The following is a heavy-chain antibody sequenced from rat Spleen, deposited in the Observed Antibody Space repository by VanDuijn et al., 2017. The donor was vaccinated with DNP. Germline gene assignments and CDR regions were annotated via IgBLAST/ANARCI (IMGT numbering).Heavy chain of an antibody. Sequence: EVQVVESGGGLVQPGRSMKLSCAASGFTFSNSDMAWVRQAPTKGLEWVASISTGGGTTYYRDSVKGRFTISRDNAKSTLYLQMDSLRSEDTATYYCARPDSWGQGVMVTVSS. V-gene: IGHV5-25*01. J-gene: IGHJ2*01. CDR1: GFTFSNSD. CDR2: ISTGGGTT. CDR3: ARPDS.